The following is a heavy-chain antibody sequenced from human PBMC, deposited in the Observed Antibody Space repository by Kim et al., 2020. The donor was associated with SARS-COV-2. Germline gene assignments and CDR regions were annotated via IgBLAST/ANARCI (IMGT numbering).Heavy chain of an antibody. Sequence: RVTISVDTSKNQFSLKLSSVTAADTAVYYCARGPFTVFGVVIIGHYGMDVWGQGTTVTVSS. J-gene: IGHJ6*02. V-gene: IGHV4-34*01. D-gene: IGHD3-3*01. CDR3: ARGPFTVFGVVIIGHYGMDV.